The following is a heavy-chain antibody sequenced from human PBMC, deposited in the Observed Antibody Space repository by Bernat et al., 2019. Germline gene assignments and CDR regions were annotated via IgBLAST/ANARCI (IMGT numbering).Heavy chain of an antibody. CDR2: IHYSAST. D-gene: IGHD3-10*01. CDR3: ARNLIEPESGSPYYFDC. Sequence: QVQVQESGPGLVKPSQTLSLTCTVSGGSFSNGGYYWSWIRQYPGKGLEWIGYIHYSASTYYNPSLKSRVSISVDTSKNQFSLKLTSVTAADTAVYYCARNLIEPESGSPYYFDCWGQGTLVTVSS. CDR1: GGSFSNGGYY. V-gene: IGHV4-31*03. J-gene: IGHJ4*02.